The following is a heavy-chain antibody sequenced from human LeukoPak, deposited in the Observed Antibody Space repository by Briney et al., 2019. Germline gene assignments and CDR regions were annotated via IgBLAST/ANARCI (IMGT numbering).Heavy chain of an antibody. CDR3: ARVPSYCSGGSCYWSNYFDY. Sequence: GGSLRLSCAASGFTFSSYWMSWVRQAPGKGLEWVANIKQDGSEKYYVDSVKGRFTISRDNAKNSLYLQMNSLRAEDTAVYYCARVPSYCSGGSCYWSNYFDYWGQGTLVTVSS. CDR1: GFTFSSYW. CDR2: IKQDGSEK. J-gene: IGHJ4*02. V-gene: IGHV3-7*04. D-gene: IGHD2-15*01.